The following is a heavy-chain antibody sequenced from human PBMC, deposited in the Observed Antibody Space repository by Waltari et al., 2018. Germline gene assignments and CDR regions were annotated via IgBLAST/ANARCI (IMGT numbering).Heavy chain of an antibody. D-gene: IGHD3-10*01. J-gene: IGHJ4*02. CDR3: AHRRYGSGSYYILFDY. CDR1: GFSLSTSGVG. CDR2: IYWNDDK. V-gene: IGHV2-5*01. Sequence: QITLKESGPTLVKPTQTLTLTCTFSGFSLSTSGVGVGWIRQPPGKALEWLALIYWNDDKRYSPSLKSRLTITKDTSKNQVVLTMTNMDPVDTATYYCAHRRYGSGSYYILFDYWGQGTLVTVSS.